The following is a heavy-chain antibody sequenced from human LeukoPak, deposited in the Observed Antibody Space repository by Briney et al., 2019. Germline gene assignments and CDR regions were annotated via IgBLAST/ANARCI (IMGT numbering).Heavy chain of an antibody. CDR3: ARHGGSGTYPLDH. V-gene: IGHV4-59*08. J-gene: IGHJ4*02. Sequence: SETLSLTCTVSGGSISSYYWSWLRQPPGKELEWIAYIFYNGNTNYNPSLKSRVTISVDMSKNQFSLRVTSLTAADTAVYYCARHGGSGTYPLDHWGQGTLVTVSS. CDR1: GGSISSYY. CDR2: IFYNGNT. D-gene: IGHD3-10*01.